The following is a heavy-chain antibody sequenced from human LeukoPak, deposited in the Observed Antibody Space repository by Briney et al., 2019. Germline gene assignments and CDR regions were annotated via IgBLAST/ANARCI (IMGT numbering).Heavy chain of an antibody. CDR1: GFTVSSNY. J-gene: IGHJ4*02. V-gene: IGHV3-66*01. CDR3: ARADDILTGCDY. CDR2: IYSGGST. D-gene: IGHD3-9*01. Sequence: GGSLRLSCAASGFTVSSNYMSWVRQAPGKGLEWVSVIYSGGSTYYADSAKGRFTISRDNSKNTLYLQMNSLRAEDTAVYYCARADDILTGCDYWGQGTLVTVSS.